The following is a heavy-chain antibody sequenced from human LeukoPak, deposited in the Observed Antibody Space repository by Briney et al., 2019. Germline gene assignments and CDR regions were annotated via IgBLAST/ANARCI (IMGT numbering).Heavy chain of an antibody. Sequence: SETLSLTCTVSGGSISSYYWSWIRQPPGKGLEWIGYIYYSGSTNYNPSLKSRVTISVDTSKNQFSLKLSSVTAADTAVYYCARNGLLWFGELYHYYGMDVWGQGTTVTVS. CDR1: GGSISSYY. D-gene: IGHD3-10*01. CDR2: IYYSGST. CDR3: ARNGLLWFGELYHYYGMDV. J-gene: IGHJ6*02. V-gene: IGHV4-59*01.